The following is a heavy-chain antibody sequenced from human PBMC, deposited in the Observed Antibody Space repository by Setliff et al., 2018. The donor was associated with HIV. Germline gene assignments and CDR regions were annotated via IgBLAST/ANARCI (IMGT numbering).Heavy chain of an antibody. V-gene: IGHV1-18*01. D-gene: IGHD3-9*01. J-gene: IGHJ4*02. CDR2: ISASKGNT. Sequence: ASVKVSCKASGYNFTSNGISWVRQAPGQGLEWMGRISASKGNTKYTQDFQGRVTMTTDTSTSTVYMELRSLRSDDTAVYYCASPRLDWSFSHFDYWGQGTPVTVSS. CDR1: GYNFTSNG. CDR3: ASPRLDWSFSHFDY.